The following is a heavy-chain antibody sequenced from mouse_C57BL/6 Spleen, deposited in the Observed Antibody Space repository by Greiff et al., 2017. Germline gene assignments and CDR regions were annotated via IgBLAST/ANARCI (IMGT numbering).Heavy chain of an antibody. CDR3: ARFYYDSSSRYFDD. Sequence: QVQLKQSGAELMKPGASVKLSCKATGYTFTGYWIEWVKQRPGHGLEWIGEILPGSGSTNYNEKFKGKATFTADTSSNTAYMQLSSLTTEDSAIYYCARFYYDSSSRYFDDWGQGTTLTVSS. D-gene: IGHD1-1*01. CDR2: ILPGSGST. V-gene: IGHV1-9*01. CDR1: GYTFTGYW. J-gene: IGHJ2*01.